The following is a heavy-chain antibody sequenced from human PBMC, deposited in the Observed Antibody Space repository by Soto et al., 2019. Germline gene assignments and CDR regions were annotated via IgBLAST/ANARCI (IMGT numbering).Heavy chain of an antibody. CDR1: GFTFSSYA. CDR2: ISGSGATT. V-gene: IGHV3-23*01. Sequence: PGGSLRLSCAASGFTFSSYAMTWVRQAPGKGLEWVSGISGSGATTSYADSVKGRFTVSRDNSKNTLYLQMNSLRAEDTAVYYCARDGYCSGGSCYSVQVFDYWGQGTLVTVSS. J-gene: IGHJ4*02. CDR3: ARDGYCSGGSCYSVQVFDY. D-gene: IGHD2-15*01.